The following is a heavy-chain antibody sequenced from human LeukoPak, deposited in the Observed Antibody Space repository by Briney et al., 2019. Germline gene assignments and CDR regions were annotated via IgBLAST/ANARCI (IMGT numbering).Heavy chain of an antibody. J-gene: IGHJ4*02. V-gene: IGHV3-7*01. CDR1: GDTFSRHW. Sequence: GGSLRLSCAASGDTFSRHWMSWVRQAPGKGLEWVADVKEDGSEKTYVDSVKGRFTISRDNAKNSLYLQMNSLRAEDTAVYYCASWLVFRGVYYFDYWGQGTMVTVSS. D-gene: IGHD3-10*01. CDR2: VKEDGSEK. CDR3: ASWLVFRGVYYFDY.